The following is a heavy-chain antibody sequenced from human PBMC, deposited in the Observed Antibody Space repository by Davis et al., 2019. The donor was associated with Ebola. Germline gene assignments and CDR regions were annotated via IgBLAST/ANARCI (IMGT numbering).Heavy chain of an antibody. V-gene: IGHV3-23*01. CDR3: AKDTSNIWFDI. Sequence: GGSLRLSCAASGFVFRNYVMSWVRQAPGKGLEWVSTLGTSADTYYADSVKGRFTIFRDNSKNTLYLQMNGLRVEDTAIYYCAKDTSNIWFDIWGQGTNVTVSS. CDR1: GFVFRNYV. J-gene: IGHJ3*02. D-gene: IGHD1-26*01. CDR2: LGTSADT.